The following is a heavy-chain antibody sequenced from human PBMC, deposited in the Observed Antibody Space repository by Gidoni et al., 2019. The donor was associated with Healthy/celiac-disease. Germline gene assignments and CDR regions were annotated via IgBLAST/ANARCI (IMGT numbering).Heavy chain of an antibody. CDR2: INHSGST. Sequence: QVQLQQWGAGLLKPSENLSLTCAVSGGSFSGYYWSWIRQPPGKGLEWIGEINHSGSTNYNPSLKSRVTISVDTSKNQFSLKLSSVTAADTAVYYCARGGIYYDSSGYLYWGQGTLVTVSS. CDR3: ARGGIYYDSSGYLY. CDR1: GGSFSGYY. V-gene: IGHV4-34*01. J-gene: IGHJ4*02. D-gene: IGHD3-22*01.